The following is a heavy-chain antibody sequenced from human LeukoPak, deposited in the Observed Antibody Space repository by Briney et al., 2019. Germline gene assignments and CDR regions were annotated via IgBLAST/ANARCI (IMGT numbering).Heavy chain of an antibody. J-gene: IGHJ4*02. CDR3: ARAAAAGDETLDY. D-gene: IGHD6-13*01. CDR2: IIPIFGTT. CDR1: GGTFSSYA. Sequence: SVKVSCKASGGTFSSYAISWVRQAPGQGLEWMGGIIPIFGTTNYAQKFQGRVTITADESTSTAYMELSSLRSEDTAVYYCARAAAAGDETLDYWGQGTLVTVSS. V-gene: IGHV1-69*13.